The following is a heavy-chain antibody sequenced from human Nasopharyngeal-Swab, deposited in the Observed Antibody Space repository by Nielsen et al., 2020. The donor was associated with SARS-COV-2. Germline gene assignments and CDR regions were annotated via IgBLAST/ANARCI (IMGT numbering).Heavy chain of an antibody. CDR3: TTNYANPVYGLDV. Sequence: GESLKISCAASGFTFSPSPIHWVRRASGKGLEWVGRIGNNHATTYGASVKDRFNFSRDDSKKQAYLQMNSLKTGDTAVYYCTTNYANPVYGLDVWGQGTTVTVSS. D-gene: IGHD4/OR15-4a*01. CDR2: IGNNHAT. CDR1: GFTFSPSP. V-gene: IGHV3-73*01. J-gene: IGHJ6*02.